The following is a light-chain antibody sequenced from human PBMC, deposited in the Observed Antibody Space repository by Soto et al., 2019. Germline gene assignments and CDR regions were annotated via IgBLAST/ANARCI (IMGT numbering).Light chain of an antibody. Sequence: IKLTPSPASLSASVGARVTITCRASQGINKFLAWYQQRPGKAPQLLVYGASTLQSGVPSRFSGSGSGTALTHTISSLQPEDFANYYGLQLRNFRFTFGQGTKLDIK. CDR1: QGINKF. CDR3: LQLRNFRFT. CDR2: GAS. J-gene: IGKJ2*01. V-gene: IGKV1-9*01.